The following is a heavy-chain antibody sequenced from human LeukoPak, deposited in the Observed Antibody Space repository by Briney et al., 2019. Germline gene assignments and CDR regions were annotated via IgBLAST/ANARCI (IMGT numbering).Heavy chain of an antibody. CDR2: IYYSGST. Sequence: SETLSLTCTVSGVSISSYYWIWIRQPPGKGLEWIGYIYYSGSTNYNPSLKSRVTISVDTSKNQFSLKLSSVTAADTAVYYCARHAIGDRDAFDIWGQGTMVTVSS. CDR1: GVSISSYY. J-gene: IGHJ3*02. V-gene: IGHV4-59*08. CDR3: ARHAIGDRDAFDI. D-gene: IGHD3-16*01.